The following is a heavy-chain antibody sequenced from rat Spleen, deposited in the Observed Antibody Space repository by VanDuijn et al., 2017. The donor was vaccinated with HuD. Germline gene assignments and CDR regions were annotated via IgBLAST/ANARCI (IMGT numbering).Heavy chain of an antibody. D-gene: IGHD1-7*01. Sequence: QVQMKETGPGLVQTTQTLSVTCTVPGFSLTSYGVHWIRQAPGKGLEWMGVIWGDGNTNYNSALKSRLSISRDTSKSQVFLTMDSLQTDDTAVYYCAEMTSDYWGQGVMVTVSS. CDR1: GFSLTSYG. CDR2: IWGDGNT. J-gene: IGHJ2*01. CDR3: AEMTSDY. V-gene: IGHV2-77*01.